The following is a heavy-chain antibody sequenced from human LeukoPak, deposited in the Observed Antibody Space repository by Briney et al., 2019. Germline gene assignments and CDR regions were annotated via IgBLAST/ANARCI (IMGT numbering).Heavy chain of an antibody. Sequence: PGGSLRLSCAASGFTFSSYGMSWVRQAPGKGLEWVSAISGDGGSTYYADSVKGRFTISRDNSKNTLYLQMNSLRAEDTAVYYCAKDGYSFGQINFDYWGQGTLVTVSS. CDR1: GFTFSSYG. V-gene: IGHV3-23*01. CDR3: AKDGYSFGQINFDY. D-gene: IGHD5-18*01. CDR2: ISGDGGST. J-gene: IGHJ4*02.